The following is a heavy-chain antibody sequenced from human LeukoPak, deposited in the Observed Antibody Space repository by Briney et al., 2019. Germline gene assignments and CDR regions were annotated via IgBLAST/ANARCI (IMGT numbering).Heavy chain of an antibody. CDR3: ARGGSRNNFYYYGMDV. D-gene: IGHD3-10*01. V-gene: IGHV4-59*01. CDR1: GGSISSYY. Sequence: PSETLSLTCTVSGGSISSYYWSWIRQPPGKGLEWIGYISYSGATNYNPSLQSRVTTSVDTSKNQLSLRLSSVTAADTAVYYCARGGSRNNFYYYGMDVWGQGTTVTVSS. CDR2: ISYSGAT. J-gene: IGHJ6*02.